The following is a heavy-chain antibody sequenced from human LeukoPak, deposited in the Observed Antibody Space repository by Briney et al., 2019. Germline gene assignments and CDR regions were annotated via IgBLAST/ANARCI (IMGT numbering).Heavy chain of an antibody. CDR2: IYTSGST. D-gene: IGHD3-22*01. CDR3: ARGDYYDGSGYSI. V-gene: IGHV4-4*07. Sequence: SETLSLTCTVSGGSISRDYWSWIRQPAGKGLEWIGRIYTSGSTNYNPSLKSRVTMSVDTSKNQFSLKLSSVTAADTAVYYCARGDYYDGSGYSIWGQGTLVTVSS. CDR1: GGSISRDY. J-gene: IGHJ4*02.